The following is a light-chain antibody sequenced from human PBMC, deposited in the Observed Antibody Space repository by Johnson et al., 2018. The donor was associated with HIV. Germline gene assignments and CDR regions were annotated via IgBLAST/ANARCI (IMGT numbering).Light chain of an antibody. J-gene: IGLJ1*01. V-gene: IGLV1-51*01. CDR2: DNN. CDR1: SSNIGNNY. CDR3: GTWHSILSAFYV. Sequence: QSVLTQPPSLSAAPGQKVTISCSGSSSNIGNNYVSWYQQLPGTAPKLLIYDNNKRPSGIPDRFSGSKSGTSATLGITGLQTGDEADYSCGTWHSILSAFYVFVTRCKVTVL.